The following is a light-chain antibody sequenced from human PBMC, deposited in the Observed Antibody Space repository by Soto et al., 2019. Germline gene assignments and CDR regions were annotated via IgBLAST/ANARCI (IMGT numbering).Light chain of an antibody. J-gene: IGKJ4*01. CDR1: RSVTRW. V-gene: IGKV1-5*01. CDR2: DAS. CDR3: QQYNSYSFT. Sequence: DIQMTQSPSTLSASVGDRVTITCRASRSVTRWLAWYQQKPGKAPNLLIYDASSLESGVPSRFSGSGSGTEFTLTISSLQPDDFATYYCQQYNSYSFTFGGGTEVEIK.